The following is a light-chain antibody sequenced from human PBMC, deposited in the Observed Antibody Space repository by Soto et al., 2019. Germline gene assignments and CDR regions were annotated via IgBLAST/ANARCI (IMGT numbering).Light chain of an antibody. J-gene: IGKJ4*01. CDR3: QQRVNWPPT. CDR2: DAS. CDR1: QSVSDY. Sequence: EVRLSQSPCTLSLSTGERATLSCRAGQSVSDYLAWYEQKPGQRPRLLFFDASNRVTGVAARFSAGGSGTDLPIIISNLVHADFAVYYCQQRVNWPPTFAGRTKV. V-gene: IGKV3-11*01.